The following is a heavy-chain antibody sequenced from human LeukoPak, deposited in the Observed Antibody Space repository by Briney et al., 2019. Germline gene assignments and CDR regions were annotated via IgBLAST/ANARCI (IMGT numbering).Heavy chain of an antibody. Sequence: FSFNSLKGRFTISRDNAKNSLYLQMNSLRADDTAVYYCARGGSTVVTLGDYWGQGTLVTVSS. V-gene: IGHV3-7*01. CDR3: ARGGSTVVTLGDY. D-gene: IGHD4-23*01. J-gene: IGHJ4*02.